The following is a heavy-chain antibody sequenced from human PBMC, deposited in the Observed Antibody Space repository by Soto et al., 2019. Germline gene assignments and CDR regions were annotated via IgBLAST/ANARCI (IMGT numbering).Heavy chain of an antibody. J-gene: IGHJ3*01. D-gene: IGHD3-16*01. V-gene: IGHV1-69*01. CDR3: ARLRRDWGDAFDL. CDR2: IIPVFDKA. CDR1: GCSFGSSA. Sequence: QVQLVQSGADVKKPGSSVKVSCKTSGCSFGSSAISWVRQAPAQGLEWMGEIIPVFDKANYAQNLQGRLTITADELTGTVFMELSSLRSEDTAVYFCARLRRDWGDAFDLWGLGTFVTVSS.